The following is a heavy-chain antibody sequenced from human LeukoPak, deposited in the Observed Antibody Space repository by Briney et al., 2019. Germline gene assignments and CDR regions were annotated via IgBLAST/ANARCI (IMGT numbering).Heavy chain of an antibody. Sequence: SGGSLRLSCAASEFTFRNYALQWVRQAPGKGLEWVSGISGSGDGTYYVDSVKGRFTISRDNSKNTLYLQMNSLRAEDTAVYYCAKYLTAKGPPYALEVWGQGTTVTVSS. D-gene: IGHD1-14*01. J-gene: IGHJ6*02. V-gene: IGHV3-23*01. CDR1: EFTFRNYA. CDR2: ISGSGDGT. CDR3: AKYLTAKGPPYALEV.